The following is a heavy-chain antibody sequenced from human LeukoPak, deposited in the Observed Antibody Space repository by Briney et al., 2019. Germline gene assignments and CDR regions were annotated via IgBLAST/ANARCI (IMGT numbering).Heavy chain of an antibody. D-gene: IGHD3-10*01. V-gene: IGHV4-34*01. CDR3: ARGAITMVRGVIIPYYYYYMDV. Sequence: SETLSLTCAVYGGSFSGYYWSWIRQPPGKGLEWIGEINHSGSTNYNPSLKSRVTISVDTSKNQFSLKLSSVTAADTAVYYCARGAITMVRGVIIPYYYYYMDVWGKGTTVTVSS. J-gene: IGHJ6*03. CDR2: INHSGST. CDR1: GGSFSGYY.